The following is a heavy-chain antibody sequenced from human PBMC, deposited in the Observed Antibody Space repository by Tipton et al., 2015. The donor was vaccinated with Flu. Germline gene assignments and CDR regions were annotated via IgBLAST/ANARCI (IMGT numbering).Heavy chain of an antibody. Sequence: TLSLTCTVSGDSITSSSYFWGWIRQPPGKGLEWIGSIFHSGTTYYNPSLKSRVTISVDTSKNQFSLKMSSVTAADTAVYYCARAPGRPCSANACPNWFDTCGQRTLVTVSS. CDR2: IFHSGTT. V-gene: IGHV4-39*07. CDR3: ARAPGRPCSANACPNWFDT. J-gene: IGHJ5*02. CDR1: GDSITSSSYF. D-gene: IGHD2-15*01.